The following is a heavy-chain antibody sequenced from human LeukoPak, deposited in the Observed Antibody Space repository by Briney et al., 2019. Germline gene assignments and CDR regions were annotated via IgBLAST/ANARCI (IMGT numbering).Heavy chain of an antibody. CDR2: ISWNSGSI. CDR1: GFTFDDYA. D-gene: IGHD6-19*01. J-gene: IGHJ4*02. V-gene: IGHV3-9*01. Sequence: PGRSLRLSCAASGFTFDDYAMHWVRQAPGKGLEWVSGISWNSGSIGYADSVKGRFTISRDNAKNSLYLQMNSLRAEDTALYYCAKLSGYSSGWLLYWGQGTLVTVSS. CDR3: AKLSGYSSGWLLY.